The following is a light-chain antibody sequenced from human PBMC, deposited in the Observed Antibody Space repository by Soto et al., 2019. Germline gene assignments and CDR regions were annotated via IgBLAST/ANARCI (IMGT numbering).Light chain of an antibody. J-gene: IGLJ2*01. CDR3: QSYDSSLSGSVV. CDR2: GNS. V-gene: IGLV1-40*01. Sequence: QLVLTQPPSVSGAPGQRVTISCTGSSSNIGAGYDVHWYQQLPGTAPKLLIDGNSNRPSGVPDRFSGSKSGTSASLAITGLQAEDEADYYCQSYDSSLSGSVVFGGGTKLTVL. CDR1: SSNIGAGYD.